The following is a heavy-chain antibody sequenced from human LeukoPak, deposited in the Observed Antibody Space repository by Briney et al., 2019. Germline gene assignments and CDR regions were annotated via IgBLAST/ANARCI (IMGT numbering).Heavy chain of an antibody. D-gene: IGHD5-24*01. CDR1: GFTFSSYS. CDR3: ARAEVEMATIFFDY. CDR2: ISSSSSYI. J-gene: IGHJ4*02. V-gene: IGHV3-21*01. Sequence: GGTLSLSCAAYGFTFSSYSMNWVRQGQGKGLEWVSSISSSSSYISYADSVKGRFTISRDNAKNSLYLQMNSLRAEGTAVYYCARAEVEMATIFFDYWGQGTLVTVSA.